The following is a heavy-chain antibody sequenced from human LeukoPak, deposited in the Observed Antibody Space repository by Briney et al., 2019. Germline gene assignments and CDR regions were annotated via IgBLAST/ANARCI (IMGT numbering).Heavy chain of an antibody. V-gene: IGHV3-48*04. CDR3: AGITMVRGGSGPIDY. D-gene: IGHD3-10*01. CDR1: GFTFSRYS. Sequence: GGSLRLSCAASGFTFSRYSMNWIRQAPGRGLEWLSYIGNSGSPIYYADSVKGRFTISRDNAKNSVYLQMNSLRAEDTAVYYCAGITMVRGGSGPIDYWGQGTLVTVSS. J-gene: IGHJ4*02. CDR2: IGNSGSPI.